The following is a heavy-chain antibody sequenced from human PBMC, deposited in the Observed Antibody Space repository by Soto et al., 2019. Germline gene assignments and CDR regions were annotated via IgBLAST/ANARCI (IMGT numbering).Heavy chain of an antibody. CDR1: GFTFSSYA. Sequence: PGGSLRLSCAASGFTFSSYAMYWVRQAPGKGLEWVAVISSDGTNKYYADSVKGRFTISRDNSKNTLYLQMNSLRAEDTAIYYCAKDLSGTYQVDYWGQGILVTVSS. CDR2: ISSDGTNK. V-gene: IGHV3-30-3*01. CDR3: AKDLSGTYQVDY. J-gene: IGHJ4*02. D-gene: IGHD1-26*01.